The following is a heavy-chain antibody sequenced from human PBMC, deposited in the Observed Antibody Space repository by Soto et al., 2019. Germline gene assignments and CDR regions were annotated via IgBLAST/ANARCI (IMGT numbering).Heavy chain of an antibody. CDR3: ARVRWNESIAARRGLSTRSAGFDY. D-gene: IGHD6-6*01. CDR1: GFTFSSYG. V-gene: IGHV3-33*01. CDR2: IWYDGSNK. Sequence: PGGSLRLSCAASGFTFSSYGMHWVRQAPGKGLEWVAVIWYDGSNKYYADSVKGRFTISRDNSKNTLYLQMNSLRAEDTAVYYCARVRWNESIAARRGLSTRSAGFDYWGQGTLVTVSS. J-gene: IGHJ4*02.